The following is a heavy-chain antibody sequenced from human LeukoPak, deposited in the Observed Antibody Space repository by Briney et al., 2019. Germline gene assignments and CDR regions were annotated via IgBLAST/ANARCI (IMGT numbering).Heavy chain of an antibody. Sequence: ASVMVSCKVSGYTLTELPIHWVRQAPGKGLEWMGGFDPDDGETVYAQMFQGRVTMTEDTSSDTASMELSSLRSEDTAVYYCATGTSGSYYVGIVRPIDYWGQGTLVTVSS. D-gene: IGHD1-26*01. CDR2: FDPDDGET. CDR1: GYTLTELP. CDR3: ATGTSGSYYVGIVRPIDY. V-gene: IGHV1-24*01. J-gene: IGHJ4*02.